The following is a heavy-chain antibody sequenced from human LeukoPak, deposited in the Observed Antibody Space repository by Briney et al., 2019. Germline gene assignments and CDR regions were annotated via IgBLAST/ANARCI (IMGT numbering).Heavy chain of an antibody. Sequence: ASVKVSCKAAGYTFTSYGINWVRQATGQGLEGMGWMNPNSGNTGYAQKFQVRVTITRNTYISTAYTELSSLRSEDTAVYYCARGAAGQDAFDIWGQGTIVTVSS. D-gene: IGHD6-25*01. V-gene: IGHV1-8*03. CDR1: GYTFTSYG. J-gene: IGHJ3*02. CDR2: MNPNSGNT. CDR3: ARGAAGQDAFDI.